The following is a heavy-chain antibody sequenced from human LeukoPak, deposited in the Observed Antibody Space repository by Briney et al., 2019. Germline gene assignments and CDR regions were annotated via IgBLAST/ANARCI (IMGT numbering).Heavy chain of an antibody. V-gene: IGHV3-33*01. Sequence: GGSLRLSCAASGFTFSGYGMHWVRQAPGKGLEWVAVIWHGGSNKYNADSVKGRFTISRDNSKNTLYLQMNSLRAEDTAVYYCARDLVGENGMDVWGQGTTVTVSS. CDR2: IWHGGSNK. J-gene: IGHJ6*02. D-gene: IGHD3-16*01. CDR1: GFTFSGYG. CDR3: ARDLVGENGMDV.